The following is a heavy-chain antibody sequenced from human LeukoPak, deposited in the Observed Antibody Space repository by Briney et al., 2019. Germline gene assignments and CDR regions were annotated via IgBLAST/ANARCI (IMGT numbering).Heavy chain of an antibody. CDR3: ARDFTPEWFDIH. CDR1: GFTFRSYW. D-gene: IGHD3-3*01. Sequence: PGGSLRLSCVASGFTFRSYWMSWVRQAPGKGLEWVANIKQGGSEKYYVDSVKGRFTISRDNSKNTVYLQMNSLRADDTAVYYCARDFTPEWFDIHWGQGTLVTVS. J-gene: IGHJ4*02. V-gene: IGHV3-7*01. CDR2: IKQGGSEK.